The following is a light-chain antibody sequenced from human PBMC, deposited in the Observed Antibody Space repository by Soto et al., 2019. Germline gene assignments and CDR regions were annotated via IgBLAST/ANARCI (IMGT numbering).Light chain of an antibody. CDR2: AAS. V-gene: IGKV3-20*01. J-gene: IGKJ1*01. CDR1: QSVRNNY. CDR3: QQYDSLPWT. Sequence: EIALTQSPGTLSLSPGERATLSCRASQSVRNNYLAWYQQRPGQAPRLLIYAASSRDTGIPDRFSGSGSGTEFTLTISSLQPDDFAAYYCQQYDSLPWTFGQGTKVDIK.